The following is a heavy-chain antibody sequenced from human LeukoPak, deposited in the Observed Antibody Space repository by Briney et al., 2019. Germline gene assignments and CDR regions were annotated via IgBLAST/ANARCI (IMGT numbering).Heavy chain of an antibody. V-gene: IGHV1-8*01. CDR3: ARQVGGYYYYGMDV. J-gene: IGHJ6*02. D-gene: IGHD1-26*01. Sequence: ASVKVSCKASGFTFNSYDINWVRLATGQGLEWMGWMNPNSGNTGYAQKFQGRVTMTRNTSISTAYMELSSLRSEDTAVYYCARQVGGYYYYGMDVWGQGTTFTVSS. CDR2: MNPNSGNT. CDR1: GFTFNSYD.